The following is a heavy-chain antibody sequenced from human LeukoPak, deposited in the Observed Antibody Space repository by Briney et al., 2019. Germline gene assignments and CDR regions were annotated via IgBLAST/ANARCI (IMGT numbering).Heavy chain of an antibody. CDR1: GFTFSDYY. CDR2: ISSSGSTI. D-gene: IGHD1-26*01. Sequence: GGSLRLSGAASGFTFSDYYMSWIRQAPGKGLEWVSYISSSGSTIYYADSVKGRFTISRDNAKNSLYLQMNSLRAEDTAVYFCARDSGSWSFDYWGQGTLVTVSS. V-gene: IGHV3-11*04. CDR3: ARDSGSWSFDY. J-gene: IGHJ4*02.